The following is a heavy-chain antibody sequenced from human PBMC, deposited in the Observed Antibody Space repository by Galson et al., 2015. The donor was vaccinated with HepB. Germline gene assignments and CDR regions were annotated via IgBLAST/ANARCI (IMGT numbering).Heavy chain of an antibody. V-gene: IGHV3-30*18. CDR2: ISYDGSNK. CDR1: GFTFSSYG. Sequence: SLRLSCAASGFTFSSYGMHWVRQAPGKGLEWVAVISYDGSNKYYADSVKGRFTISRDNSKNTLYLQMNSLRAEDTAVYYCAKGGVGGLVVPAAKVSYYMDVWGKGTAVTVSS. J-gene: IGHJ6*03. CDR3: AKGGVGGLVVPAAKVSYYMDV. D-gene: IGHD2-2*01.